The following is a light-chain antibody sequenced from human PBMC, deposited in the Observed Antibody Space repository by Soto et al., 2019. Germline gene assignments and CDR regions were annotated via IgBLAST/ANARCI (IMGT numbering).Light chain of an antibody. V-gene: IGLV2-14*01. CDR1: SGDIGSYNR. Sequence: QSVLTQPASVSGSPGQSITISCTGTSGDIGSYNRVSWYQQHPGKAPKLIIYEVTDRPSGVSNRFSGSKSGNTASLTISGLQAEDEAEYYRSSYDSSLSGYVFGTGTKVTVL. J-gene: IGLJ1*01. CDR3: SSYDSSLSGYV. CDR2: EVT.